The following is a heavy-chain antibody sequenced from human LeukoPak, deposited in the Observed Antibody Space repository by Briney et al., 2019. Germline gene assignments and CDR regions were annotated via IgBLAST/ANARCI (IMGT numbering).Heavy chain of an antibody. Sequence: GESLKISCKGSGYNFPDYWVAWVRQMPGKGLEWMGIIYPDDSDTRYSPSFQGQVTISADKSISTAYLQWSSLKASDTAMYYCARNPFPASYGDGDYWGQGTLVTVSS. CDR2: IYPDDSDT. J-gene: IGHJ4*02. D-gene: IGHD4-17*01. CDR1: GYNFPDYW. V-gene: IGHV5-51*01. CDR3: ARNPFPASYGDGDY.